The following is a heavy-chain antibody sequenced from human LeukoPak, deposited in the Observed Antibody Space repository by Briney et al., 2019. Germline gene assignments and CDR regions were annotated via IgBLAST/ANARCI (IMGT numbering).Heavy chain of an antibody. CDR3: AKSPYGSGWLHYY. D-gene: IGHD6-19*01. Sequence: GGSLRLSCAASGFTFSSYGMSWVRQAPGKGLEWVSAISGSGGSTYYADSVEGRFTISRDNSKNTLYLQMNSLRAEDTAVYYCAKSPYGSGWLHYYWGQGTLVTVSS. V-gene: IGHV3-23*01. CDR1: GFTFSSYG. CDR2: ISGSGGST. J-gene: IGHJ4*02.